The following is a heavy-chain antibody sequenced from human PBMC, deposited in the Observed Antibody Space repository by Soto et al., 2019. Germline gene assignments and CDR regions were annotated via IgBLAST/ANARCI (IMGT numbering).Heavy chain of an antibody. CDR2: IYYSGST. CDR1: GGSISSGDYY. V-gene: IGHV4-30-4*01. J-gene: IGHJ5*02. Sequence: SETLSLTCTVSGGSISSGDYYWSWIRQPPGKGLEWIGYIYYSGSTYYNPSLKSRVTISVDTSKNQFSLKLSSVTAVDTAMYYCARLWSGYLDWFDPWGQGTLVTVSS. CDR3: ARLWSGYLDWFDP. D-gene: IGHD3-3*01.